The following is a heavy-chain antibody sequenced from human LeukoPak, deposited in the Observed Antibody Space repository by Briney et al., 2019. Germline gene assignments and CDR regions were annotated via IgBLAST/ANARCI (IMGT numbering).Heavy chain of an antibody. CDR1: GFTFSSYS. Sequence: GGSLRLSCAASGFTFSSYSMNWVRQAPGKGLEWVSYISSSSSTIYYADSVKGRFTISRDNAKNSLYLQMNSLRAEDTAVYYCARVFLGRGNDAFDIWGQGTMVTVSS. J-gene: IGHJ3*02. D-gene: IGHD7-27*01. CDR3: ARVFLGRGNDAFDI. V-gene: IGHV3-48*04. CDR2: ISSSSSTI.